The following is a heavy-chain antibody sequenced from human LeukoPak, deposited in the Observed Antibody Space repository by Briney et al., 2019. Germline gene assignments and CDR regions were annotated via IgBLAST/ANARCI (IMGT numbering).Heavy chain of an antibody. CDR3: ARDRSEMATTRTFDY. CDR1: GGTFSSYA. Sequence: SVKVSCKASGGTFSSYAISWVRQARGQGLEWMGGIIPIFGTANYAQKFQGRVTITTDESTSTAYMELSSLRSEDTAVYYCARDRSEMATTRTFDYWGQGTLVTVSS. V-gene: IGHV1-69*05. CDR2: IIPIFGTA. D-gene: IGHD5-24*01. J-gene: IGHJ4*02.